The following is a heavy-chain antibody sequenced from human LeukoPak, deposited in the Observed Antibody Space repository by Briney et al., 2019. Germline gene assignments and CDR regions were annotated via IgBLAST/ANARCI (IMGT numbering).Heavy chain of an antibody. Sequence: PSQTLFLTCTVSGGSISSGAYFWTWIRQHPGKGLEWIGYIYYSGSTYYNPSLKSRVTISADTSKNQFSLKLSSVTAADTAVYYCARGAYYDSSAYGYWGQGTLVTVSS. V-gene: IGHV4-31*03. D-gene: IGHD3-22*01. CDR1: GGSISSGAYF. CDR2: IYYSGST. CDR3: ARGAYYDSSAYGY. J-gene: IGHJ4*02.